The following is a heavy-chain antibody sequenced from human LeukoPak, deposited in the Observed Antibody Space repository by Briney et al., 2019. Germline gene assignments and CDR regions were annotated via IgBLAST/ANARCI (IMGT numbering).Heavy chain of an antibody. CDR1: GFTFSSYA. J-gene: IGHJ6*03. CDR2: ISGSGGST. V-gene: IGHV3-23*01. CDR3: AKKSGRKPYSISWAYYYYYMDV. D-gene: IGHD6-13*01. Sequence: PGGTLRLSCAASGFTFSSYAMSWVRQAPGKGLEWVSAISGSGGSTYYADSVKGRFTISRDNSKNTLYLQMNSLRAEDTAVYYWAKKSGRKPYSISWAYYYYYMDVWGKGTTVTVSS.